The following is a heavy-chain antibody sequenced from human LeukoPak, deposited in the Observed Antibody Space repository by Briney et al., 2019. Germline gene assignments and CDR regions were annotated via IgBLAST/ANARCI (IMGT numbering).Heavy chain of an antibody. D-gene: IGHD3-22*01. Sequence: SETLSLTCAVYGGSFSGYYWSWIRQPPGKGLEWIGEINHSGSTNYNPSLKSRVTISVDTFKNQFSLKLSSVTAADTAVYYCARGRITMIVVVTYFDYWGQGTLVTVSS. V-gene: IGHV4-34*01. CDR2: INHSGST. J-gene: IGHJ4*02. CDR1: GGSFSGYY. CDR3: ARGRITMIVVVTYFDY.